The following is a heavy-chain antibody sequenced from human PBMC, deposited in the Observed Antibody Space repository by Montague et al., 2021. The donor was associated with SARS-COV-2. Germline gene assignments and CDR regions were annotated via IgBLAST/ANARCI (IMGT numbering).Heavy chain of an antibody. V-gene: IGHV4-34*01. Sequence: SETLSLTCAVYGGSFSGYYWSWIRQPPGKGLEWIGEINHSGSTNYNPSLTSRVPISVDTSKNQCSLKLSSVTAADTAVYYCASVPTVTTYYYYYYGMDVWGQGTTVTVSS. D-gene: IGHD4-17*01. CDR1: GGSFSGYY. CDR3: ASVPTVTTYYYYYYGMDV. CDR2: INHSGST. J-gene: IGHJ6*02.